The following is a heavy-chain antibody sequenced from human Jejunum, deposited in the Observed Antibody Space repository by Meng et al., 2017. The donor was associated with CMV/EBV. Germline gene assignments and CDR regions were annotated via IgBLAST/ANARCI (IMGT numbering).Heavy chain of an antibody. CDR2: LWYDGSRK. CDR3: ARDNDGSSHYSQFDY. J-gene: IGHJ4*02. V-gene: IGHV3-33*01. CDR1: GFPLNSYS. D-gene: IGHD3-22*01. Sequence: SGFPLNSYSIHWVSQFPGKGLEWVAVLWYDGSRKYFADSVQGRFSISRDDSKNTVYLQMNSLRAEDTAVYYCARDNDGSSHYSQFDYWGQGTLVTVSS.